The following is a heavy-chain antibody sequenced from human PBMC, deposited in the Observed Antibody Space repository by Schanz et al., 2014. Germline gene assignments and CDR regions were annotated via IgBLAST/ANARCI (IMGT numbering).Heavy chain of an antibody. V-gene: IGHV1-69*04. Sequence: QVQLVQSGAEVKKPGSSVKVSCKASGGTFSRYAISWGRQAPGQGLEWMGRIIPIFGIANYAQKFQGRVTITADKSTTTAYMELRSLRSEDTAVYYCARPYDSSGNYPTPLDYWGQGTLVTVSS. CDR2: IIPIFGIA. CDR1: GGTFSRYA. D-gene: IGHD3-22*01. J-gene: IGHJ4*02. CDR3: ARPYDSSGNYPTPLDY.